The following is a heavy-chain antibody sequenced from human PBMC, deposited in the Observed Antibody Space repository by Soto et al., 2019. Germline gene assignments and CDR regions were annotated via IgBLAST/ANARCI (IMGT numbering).Heavy chain of an antibody. CDR1: GFTFSSYG. J-gene: IGHJ3*02. Sequence: GGSLRLSCAASGFTFSSYGMHWVRQAPGKGLEWVAVISYDGSNKYYADSVKGRFTISRDNSKNTLYLQMNSLRAEDTAVYYCAKDVSWYVKAFDIWGQGTMVTVSS. CDR3: AKDVSWYVKAFDI. V-gene: IGHV3-30*18. CDR2: ISYDGSNK. D-gene: IGHD6-13*01.